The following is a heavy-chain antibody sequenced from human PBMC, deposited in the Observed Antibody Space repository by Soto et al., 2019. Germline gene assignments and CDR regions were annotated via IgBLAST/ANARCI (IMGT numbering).Heavy chain of an antibody. D-gene: IGHD5-12*01. CDR1: GYTFTSYG. J-gene: IGHJ6*02. CDR2: ISAYNGKT. Sequence: QVQLVQSGGEVKKPGASVKLSCTASGYTFTSYGISWVRQAPGQGLEWMGWISAYNGKTNYAQNVQGRVTMTTDTSTRTAYMDLRSLRSDDTAVYYCARGGDVKYYHGMDVWGQGTTVTFSS. V-gene: IGHV1-18*01. CDR3: ARGGDVKYYHGMDV.